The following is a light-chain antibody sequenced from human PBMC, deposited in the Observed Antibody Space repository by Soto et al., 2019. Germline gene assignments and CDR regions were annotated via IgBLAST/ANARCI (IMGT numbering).Light chain of an antibody. CDR1: SSDVGGYNY. CDR3: RSYAGSNNFWV. J-gene: IGLJ2*01. CDR2: EVS. V-gene: IGLV2-8*01. Sequence: QSALTQPPSASGSPGQSVTISCTGTSSDVGGYNYVSWYQEYPGKAPKLMISEVSKRPSGVPDRFSGSKSGNTASLTVSGLQPADEADYYCRSYAGSNNFWVFGGGTKLTVL.